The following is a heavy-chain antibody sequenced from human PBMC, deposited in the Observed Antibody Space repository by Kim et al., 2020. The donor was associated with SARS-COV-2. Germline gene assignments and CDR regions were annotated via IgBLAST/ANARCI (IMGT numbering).Heavy chain of an antibody. CDR2: IDPSDSYT. Sequence: GESLKISCKGSGYSFTSYWISWVRQMPGKGLEWMGRIDPSDSYTNYSPSFQGHVTISADKSISTAYLQWSSLKASDTAMYYCARQTIVATIGYYYGMDVWGQGTTVTVSS. CDR1: GYSFTSYW. J-gene: IGHJ6*02. V-gene: IGHV5-10-1*01. D-gene: IGHD5-12*01. CDR3: ARQTIVATIGYYYGMDV.